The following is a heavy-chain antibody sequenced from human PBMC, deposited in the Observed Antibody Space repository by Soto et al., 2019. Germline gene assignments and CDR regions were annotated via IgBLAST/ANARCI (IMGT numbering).Heavy chain of an antibody. CDR1: GGSISSDY. Sequence: PSETLSLTCTVSGGSISSDYWSWIRQPPGKGLEWIGYIYYSGSTNYNPSFKSRVTISGDTSKNQFSLKLSSVTAADTAVYCCARFGGGWFDPWGQGTLVTVSS. CDR2: IYYSGST. V-gene: IGHV4-59*01. D-gene: IGHD3-3*01. CDR3: ARFGGGWFDP. J-gene: IGHJ5*02.